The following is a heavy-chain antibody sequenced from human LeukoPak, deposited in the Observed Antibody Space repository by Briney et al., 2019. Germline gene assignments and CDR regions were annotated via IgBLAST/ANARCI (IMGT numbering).Heavy chain of an antibody. J-gene: IGHJ4*02. CDR3: ATDGAVAGTAYPEY. D-gene: IGHD6-19*01. Sequence: ASVKVSCKASGYTFTGYYFHGVGQAPGQGLEGMGWINPNSGGTKYAQKFQGRVTMTRDTSISTAYMELSSLTSDDTALYYCATDGAVAGTAYPEYWGQGTLVTVSS. CDR2: INPNSGGT. CDR1: GYTFTGYY. V-gene: IGHV1-2*02.